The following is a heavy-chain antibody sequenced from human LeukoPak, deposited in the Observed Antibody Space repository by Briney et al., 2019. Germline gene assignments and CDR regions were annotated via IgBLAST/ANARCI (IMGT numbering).Heavy chain of an antibody. CDR3: AKYPAPRPLGYGGYVFFGEGYVDV. Sequence: PGRSLRLSCAASGFTFDDYAMHWVRQAPGKGLEWVSGISWNSGSIGYADSVKGRFTISRDNAKNSLYLQMNSLRAEDTAVYYCAKYPAPRPLGYGGYVFFGEGYVDVGGKGTTVTIPS. J-gene: IGHJ6*03. CDR1: GFTFDDYA. D-gene: IGHD5-12*01. V-gene: IGHV3-9*01. CDR2: ISWNSGSI.